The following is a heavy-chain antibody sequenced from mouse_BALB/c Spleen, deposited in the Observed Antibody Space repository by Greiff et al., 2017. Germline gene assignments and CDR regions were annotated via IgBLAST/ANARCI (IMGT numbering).Heavy chain of an antibody. J-gene: IGHJ4*01. V-gene: IGHV5-6*02. CDR1: GFTFSSYG. CDR2: ISSGGSYT. D-gene: IGHD2-13*01. Sequence: EVMLVESGGDLVKPGGSLKLSCAASGFTFSSYGMSWVRQTPDKRLEWVATISSGGSYTYYPDSVKGRFTISRDNAKNTLYLQMSSLKSEDTAMYYCARHGDYAYAMDYWGQGTSVTVSS. CDR3: ARHGDYAYAMDY.